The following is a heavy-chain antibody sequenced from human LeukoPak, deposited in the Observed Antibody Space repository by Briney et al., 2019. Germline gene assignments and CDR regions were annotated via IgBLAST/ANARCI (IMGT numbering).Heavy chain of an antibody. V-gene: IGHV3-43*01. J-gene: IGHJ4*02. D-gene: IGHD3-10*01. CDR2: ISWDGGST. CDR1: GFTFDDYT. CDR3: AKDSRYYGSGSGIDY. Sequence: GGSLRLSCAASGFTFDDYTMHWVRQAPGKGLEWVSLISWDGGSTYYADSVKGRFTISRDNSKNSLYLQMNSLRTEDTALYYCAKDSRYYGSGSGIDYWGQGTLVTVSS.